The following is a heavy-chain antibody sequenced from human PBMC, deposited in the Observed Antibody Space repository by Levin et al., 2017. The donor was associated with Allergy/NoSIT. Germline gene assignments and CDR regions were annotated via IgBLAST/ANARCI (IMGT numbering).Heavy chain of an antibody. CDR3: ARHWYATSWDDL. CDR1: GYSFTGYW. Sequence: GESLKISCQGSGYSFTGYWITWVRQMPGKGLEWMGRIDPSDSYINYSPSFQGHVTISVDKSTSTAYLQWSSLKASDTAMYYCARHWYATSWDDLWGQGTLVTVSS. V-gene: IGHV5-10-1*01. J-gene: IGHJ5*02. D-gene: IGHD2-2*01. CDR2: IDPSDSYI.